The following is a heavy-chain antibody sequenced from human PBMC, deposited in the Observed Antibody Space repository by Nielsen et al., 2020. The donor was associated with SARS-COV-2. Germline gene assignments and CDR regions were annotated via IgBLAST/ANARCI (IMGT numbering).Heavy chain of an antibody. CDR1: GGSISSSSYY. V-gene: IGHV4-39*01. CDR2: IYYSGST. J-gene: IGHJ6*02. D-gene: IGHD2-8*02. CDR3: ATGYYYYGMDV. Sequence: SETLSLTCTVSGGSISSSSYYWGWIRQPPGKGLEWIGSIYYSGSTYYNPSLKSRVTISVDTSKNQFSLKLSSVTAADTAVYYCATGYYYYGMDVWGQGTTVSVSS.